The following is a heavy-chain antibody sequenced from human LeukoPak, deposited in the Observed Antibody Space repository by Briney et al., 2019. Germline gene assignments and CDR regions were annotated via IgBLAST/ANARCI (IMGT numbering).Heavy chain of an antibody. J-gene: IGHJ4*02. CDR3: ARGSGGSDPFDH. CDR2: MNPNSGNT. D-gene: IGHD2-15*01. Sequence: GASVKVSCKASGYTFTSYDINWVRQATGQGLEWMGWMNPNSGNTGYAQKFQGRVTMTRNTSISTAYMELSSLRSDDAAVYYCARGSGGSDPFDHWGQGTLVIISS. CDR1: GYTFTSYD. V-gene: IGHV1-8*01.